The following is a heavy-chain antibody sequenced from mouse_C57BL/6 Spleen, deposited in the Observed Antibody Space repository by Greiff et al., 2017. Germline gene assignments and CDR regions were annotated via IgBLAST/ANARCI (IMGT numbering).Heavy chain of an antibody. D-gene: IGHD2-4*01. CDR2: ISDGGSYT. J-gene: IGHJ4*01. Sequence: EVMLVESGGGLVKPGGSLKLSCAASGFTFSSYAMSWVRQTPEKRLEWVATISDGGSYTYYPDNVKGRFTISRDNAKNNLYLQMSHLKSEDTAMYYCARDGGLNDYDVEAIDYWGQGTSVTVSS. CDR3: ARDGGLNDYDVEAIDY. V-gene: IGHV5-4*01. CDR1: GFTFSSYA.